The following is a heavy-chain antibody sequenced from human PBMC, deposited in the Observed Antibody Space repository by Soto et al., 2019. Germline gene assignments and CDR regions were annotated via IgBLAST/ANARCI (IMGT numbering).Heavy chain of an antibody. CDR1: GGSFSGYY. Sequence: SETLSLTCAVYGGSFSGYYWSWIRQPPGKGLEWIGEINHSGSTNYNPSLKSRVTISVDTSKNQFSLKLSSVTAADTAVYYCARVRRGWGTQRVVVAAMTSDAFDIWGQGTMVTVSS. CDR2: INHSGST. V-gene: IGHV4-34*01. J-gene: IGHJ3*02. D-gene: IGHD2-15*01. CDR3: ARVRRGWGTQRVVVAAMTSDAFDI.